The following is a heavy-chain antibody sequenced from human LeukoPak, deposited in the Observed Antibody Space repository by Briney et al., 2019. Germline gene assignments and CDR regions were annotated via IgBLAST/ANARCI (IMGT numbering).Heavy chain of an antibody. Sequence: GASVTVSCKASGYTFTGYYMHWVRQAPGQGLEWMGWINPNSGGTNYAQKFQGRVTMTRDTSISTAYMELSRLRSDDTAVYYCARLYCSSTSCYGEYYYYGMDVWGQGTTVTVSS. V-gene: IGHV1-2*02. CDR1: GYTFTGYY. D-gene: IGHD2-2*01. CDR2: INPNSGGT. CDR3: ARLYCSSTSCYGEYYYYGMDV. J-gene: IGHJ6*02.